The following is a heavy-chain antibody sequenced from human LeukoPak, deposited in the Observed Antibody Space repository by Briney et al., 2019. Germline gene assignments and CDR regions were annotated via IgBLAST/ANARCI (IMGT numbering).Heavy chain of an antibody. D-gene: IGHD6-19*01. J-gene: IGHJ4*02. CDR1: GFTFSSYA. Sequence: GGSLRLSCAASGFTFSSYAMSWVRQAPGKGLEWVSAISGSGGSTYYADSVKGRFTISRDNAKNSLFLHMNSLRAEDTAVYYCARDKGSSGATYDYWGQGTLVTVSS. CDR3: ARDKGSSGATYDY. V-gene: IGHV3-23*01. CDR2: ISGSGGST.